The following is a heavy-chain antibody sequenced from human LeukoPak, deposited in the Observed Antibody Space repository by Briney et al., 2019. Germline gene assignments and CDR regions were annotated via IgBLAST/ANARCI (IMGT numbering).Heavy chain of an antibody. CDR2: ISGYNGNT. J-gene: IGHJ4*02. Sequence: ASVKVSCKASGYTFTSYGFSGVRQAPGQGREWMGWISGYNGNTHYAQRFQGRVTMTTDTSTSTAYMELRSLRSDDTAMYYCASWVGSSYNDYWGQGTLVTVSS. V-gene: IGHV1-18*01. CDR1: GYTFTSYG. CDR3: ASWVGSSYNDY. D-gene: IGHD1-14*01.